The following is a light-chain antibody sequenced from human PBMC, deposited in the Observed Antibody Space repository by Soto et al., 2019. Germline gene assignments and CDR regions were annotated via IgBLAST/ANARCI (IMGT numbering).Light chain of an antibody. J-gene: IGLJ2*01. Sequence: SYELTQPPSVSVSPGQTASITCSGDKLGDKYVCWYQHKAGQSPVMVIYQDIKRPSGIPERISGSNSGNTATLTISGTQAMDEADYYCQAWDSSTVVFGGGTKLTVL. CDR1: KLGDKY. V-gene: IGLV3-1*01. CDR3: QAWDSSTVV. CDR2: QDI.